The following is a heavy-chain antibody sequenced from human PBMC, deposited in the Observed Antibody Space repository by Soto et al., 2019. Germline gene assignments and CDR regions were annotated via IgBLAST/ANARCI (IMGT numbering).Heavy chain of an antibody. J-gene: IGHJ6*02. CDR3: VKDRVPGAYGNYYGMDV. V-gene: IGHV3-30*18. CDR2: ISYDGSDK. CDR1: GFTFNNSG. D-gene: IGHD5-12*01. Sequence: LRLSCRVSGFTFNNSGMHWVRQAPGKGLEWMAVISYDGSDKYYADSVKGRVIISRDNSKNTLNLEMNSLRAEDTAIYYCVKDRVPGAYGNYYGMDVWGQGTTVTVSS.